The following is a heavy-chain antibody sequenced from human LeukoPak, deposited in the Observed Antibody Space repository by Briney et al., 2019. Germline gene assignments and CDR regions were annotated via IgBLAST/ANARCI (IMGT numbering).Heavy chain of an antibody. Sequence: PGGSLRLSCAASGFTFSSYGMQWVRQAPGKGVEWVAFIRYDGSNKYYGDSGKGRFTISRENSKNTLYLQMNSLRAEDTAVYYCAKDHGSGWLYYFDYWGQGTLVTVSS. CDR2: IRYDGSNK. CDR1: GFTFSSYG. J-gene: IGHJ4*02. CDR3: AKDHGSGWLYYFDY. D-gene: IGHD6-19*01. V-gene: IGHV3-30*02.